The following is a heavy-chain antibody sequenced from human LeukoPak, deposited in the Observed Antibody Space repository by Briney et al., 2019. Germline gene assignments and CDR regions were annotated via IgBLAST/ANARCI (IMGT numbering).Heavy chain of an antibody. D-gene: IGHD2-2*01. CDR3: AKDSQDIVVVPAAKGYYYYYGMDV. CDR1: GFTFSSYW. V-gene: IGHV3-74*01. CDR2: INSDGSST. J-gene: IGHJ6*02. Sequence: GGSLRLSCAASGFTFSSYWMHWVRHAPGKGLVWVSRINSDGSSTSYADSVKGRFTISRDNAKNTLYLQMNSLRAEDMAVYYCAKDSQDIVVVPAAKGYYYYYGMDVWGQGTTVTVSS.